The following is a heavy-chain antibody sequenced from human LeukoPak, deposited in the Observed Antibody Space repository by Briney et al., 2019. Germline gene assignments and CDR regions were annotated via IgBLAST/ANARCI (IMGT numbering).Heavy chain of an antibody. CDR3: VRDLILVDTPGDDFDY. J-gene: IGHJ4*02. D-gene: IGHD4-23*01. Sequence: GGSLRLSCAASGFTFSNYWMHWVRQVPGKGLVWVSRINVDGSVKSYADSVKGRFTISRDNAKNTVSLQMNSLRAEDTAVYYCVRDLILVDTPGDDFDYWGPGALVTVSS. V-gene: IGHV3-74*01. CDR2: INVDGSVK. CDR1: GFTFSNYW.